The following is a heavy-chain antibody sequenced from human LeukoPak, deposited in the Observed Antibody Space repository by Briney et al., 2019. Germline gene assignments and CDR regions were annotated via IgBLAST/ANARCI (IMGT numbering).Heavy chain of an antibody. Sequence: GGSLRLSCAASGFTFTNYWMHWVRQAPGMGLVWVSRLPPDELDIIYADSVKGRFTVSRDNAKNTVYLQMNNLRAEDTAVYYCAKAVRFLEWLPPFDYWGQGTLVTVSS. V-gene: IGHV3-74*01. D-gene: IGHD3-3*01. CDR3: AKAVRFLEWLPPFDY. J-gene: IGHJ4*02. CDR2: LPPDELDI. CDR1: GFTFTNYW.